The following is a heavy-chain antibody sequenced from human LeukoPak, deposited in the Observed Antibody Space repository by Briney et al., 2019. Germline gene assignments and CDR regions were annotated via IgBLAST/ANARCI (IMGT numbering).Heavy chain of an antibody. CDR2: IYYSGST. V-gene: IGHV4-39*01. Sequence: SETLNLSCNVSGGTISSSSYYWGWIRQPPGKGLEWIGSIYYSGSTYYNPSLKSRVTISVDTSKNQFSLKLTSVTAADTAVYYCARHGHHGDHDYWGQGTLVTVSS. D-gene: IGHD2-21*02. CDR1: GGTISSSSYY. J-gene: IGHJ4*02. CDR3: ARHGHHGDHDY.